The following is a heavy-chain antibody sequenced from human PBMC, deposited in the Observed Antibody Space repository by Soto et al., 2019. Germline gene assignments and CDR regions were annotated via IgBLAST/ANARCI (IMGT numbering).Heavy chain of an antibody. CDR1: GFTFSDYY. CDR2: ISSSSSYT. CDR3: ARDHHRYSGYDYVDY. D-gene: IGHD5-12*01. V-gene: IGHV3-11*05. J-gene: IGHJ4*02. Sequence: QVQLEESGGGLVKPGGSLRLSCVASGFTFSDYYMSWIRQAPGKGLEWVSYISSSSSYTNYADSVKGRFTISRDNAKNSLYLQMNSLRAEDTAVYYCARDHHRYSGYDYVDYWGQGTLVTVSS.